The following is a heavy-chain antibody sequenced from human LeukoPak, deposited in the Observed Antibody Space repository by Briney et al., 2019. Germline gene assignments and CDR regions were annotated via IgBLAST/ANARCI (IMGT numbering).Heavy chain of an antibody. CDR3: ARDSGWLRYHD. CDR2: ISSSSSTI. Sequence: GGSLRLSCAASGFTFSSYSMNWVRQAPGKGLEWVSHISSSSSTIYYADSVKGRFTISRDNSKNMVYLQMDSLRAEDTALYYCARDSGWLRYHDWGQGALVTVSS. D-gene: IGHD5-12*01. CDR1: GFTFSSYS. V-gene: IGHV3-48*01. J-gene: IGHJ4*02.